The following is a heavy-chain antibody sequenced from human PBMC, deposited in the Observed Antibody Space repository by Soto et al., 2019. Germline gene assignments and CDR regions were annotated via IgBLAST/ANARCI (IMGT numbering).Heavy chain of an antibody. D-gene: IGHD3-3*01. Sequence: PGESLKISCKGSGYSFTSYWIGWVRQMPGKGLEWMGIIYPGDSDTRYSPSFQGQVTISADKSISTAYLQWSSLKASDTAMYYCARQTVTYYDFWSGYYTDYYYGMDVWGQGTTVTVSS. J-gene: IGHJ6*02. V-gene: IGHV5-51*01. CDR2: IYPGDSDT. CDR3: ARQTVTYYDFWSGYYTDYYYGMDV. CDR1: GYSFTSYW.